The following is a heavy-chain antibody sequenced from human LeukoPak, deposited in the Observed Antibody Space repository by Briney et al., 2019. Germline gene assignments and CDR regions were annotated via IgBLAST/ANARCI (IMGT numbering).Heavy chain of an antibody. J-gene: IGHJ2*01. V-gene: IGHV4-61*01. CDR3: ARVRYFDWHRGWYFDL. CDR2: IYYSGST. Sequence: SETLSLTCTVSGGSVSSGSYYWSWIRQPPGKGLEWIGYIYYSGSTNYDPSLKSRVTISVDTSKNQFSLKLSSVTAADTAVYYCARVRYFDWHRGWYFDLWGRGTLVTVSS. D-gene: IGHD3-9*01. CDR1: GGSVSSGSYY.